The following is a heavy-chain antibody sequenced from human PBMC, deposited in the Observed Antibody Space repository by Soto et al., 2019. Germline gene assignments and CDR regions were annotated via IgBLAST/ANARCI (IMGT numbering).Heavy chain of an antibody. CDR3: ATDCSGGSCYGASGMDV. Sequence: QVQLEQSGAEVKKPGSSVKVSCKASGGTFGRYAISWVRRAPGQSLEWRGQINAGFGATDLAQMFQGRVTITADKSTTTVYMELSSLRSDDTAVYYCATDCSGGSCYGASGMDVWGQGTTVTVSS. D-gene: IGHD2-15*01. CDR2: INAGFGAT. CDR1: GGTFGRYA. V-gene: IGHV1-69*06. J-gene: IGHJ6*02.